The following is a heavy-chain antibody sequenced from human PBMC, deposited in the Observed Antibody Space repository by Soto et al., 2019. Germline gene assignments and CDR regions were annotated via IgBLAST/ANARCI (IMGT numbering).Heavy chain of an antibody. CDR1: GLTFSSYA. CDR3: AKDRDNRGYYSYSFDY. CDR2: ISGSGGIT. J-gene: IGHJ4*02. D-gene: IGHD3-22*01. Sequence: GGSLRLSCAASGLTFSSYAMSWVRQAPGKGLEWVSVISGSGGITYYADSVKGRFTISRDNSKNTLYLQMNSLRAEDTAVYFCAKDRDNRGYYSYSFDYWGQGTLVTVSS. V-gene: IGHV3-23*01.